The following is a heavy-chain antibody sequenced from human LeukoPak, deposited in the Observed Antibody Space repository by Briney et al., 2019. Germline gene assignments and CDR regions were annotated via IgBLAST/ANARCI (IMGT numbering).Heavy chain of an antibody. CDR2: IYWDDDK. D-gene: IGHD3-10*01. V-gene: IGHV2-5*02. CDR1: GFSLSTSGVG. Sequence: SGPTLVKPTQTLTLTCTFSGFSLSTSGVGVGWIRQPPGKALEWLALIYWDDDKRYSPSLKSRLTITKDPSKNQVVLTMTNLDPVDTATYYCAHHALWFGEVYFDYWGQGTLVTVSS. J-gene: IGHJ4*02. CDR3: AHHALWFGEVYFDY.